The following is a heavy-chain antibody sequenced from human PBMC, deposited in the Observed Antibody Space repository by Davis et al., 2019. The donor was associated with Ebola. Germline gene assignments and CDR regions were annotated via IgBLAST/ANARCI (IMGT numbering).Heavy chain of an antibody. V-gene: IGHV3-33*01. Sequence: PGGSLRLSCAASGFTFSSYGMHWVRQAPGKGLEWVAVIWYDGSNKYYADSVKGRFTISRDNSKNTLYLQMNSLRAEDTAVYYCARFGGSTPLDNWGQGTLVTVSS. J-gene: IGHJ4*02. CDR1: GFTFSSYG. CDR3: ARFGGSTPLDN. CDR2: IWYDGSNK. D-gene: IGHD3-10*01.